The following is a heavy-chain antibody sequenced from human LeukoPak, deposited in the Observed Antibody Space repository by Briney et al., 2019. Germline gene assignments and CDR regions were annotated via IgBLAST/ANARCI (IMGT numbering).Heavy chain of an antibody. V-gene: IGHV3-30*02. D-gene: IGHD1-1*01. Sequence: GGSLRLSCAASGFTFSNYGMHWVRQAPGKGLEWVAFIRYDGSNEYYADSVKGRFTISRDNSKNTLYLQMKSLRAEDTAVYYCAKEETGAMSYWGQGTLVTVSS. J-gene: IGHJ4*02. CDR1: GFTFSNYG. CDR2: IRYDGSNE. CDR3: AKEETGAMSY.